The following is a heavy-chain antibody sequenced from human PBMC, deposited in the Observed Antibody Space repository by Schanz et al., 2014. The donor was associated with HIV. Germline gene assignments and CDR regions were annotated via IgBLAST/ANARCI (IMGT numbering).Heavy chain of an antibody. D-gene: IGHD2-15*01. J-gene: IGHJ4*02. Sequence: QVQLVQSGAELKKPGASVKVSCKASGYTFTGYYMHWVRQAPGQGLEWMGWINPNSGGTNYAQKLQGRVTMTRDTSISTAYMELSRLRSAGTAVYYCARGRSGYCSGGSCPYGRYYFDYWGQGTLVTVSS. CDR2: INPNSGGT. CDR3: ARGRSGYCSGGSCPYGRYYFDY. CDR1: GYTFTGYY. V-gene: IGHV1-2*02.